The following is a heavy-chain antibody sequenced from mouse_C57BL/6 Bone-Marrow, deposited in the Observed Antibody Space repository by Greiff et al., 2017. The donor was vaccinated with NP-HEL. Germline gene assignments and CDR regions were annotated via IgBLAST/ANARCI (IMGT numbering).Heavy chain of an antibody. CDR2: ISSGGSYT. V-gene: IGHV5-6*01. J-gene: IGHJ2*01. Sequence: EVQLVESGGDLVKPGGSLKLSCAASGFTFSSYGMSWVRQTPDKRLEWVATISSGGSYTYYPDSVKGRFTISRDNAKNTLYLQRSSLKSEDTAMYYCAGRGYDYDYWGQGTTLTVSS. CDR3: AGRGYDYDY. D-gene: IGHD2-4*01. CDR1: GFTFSSYG.